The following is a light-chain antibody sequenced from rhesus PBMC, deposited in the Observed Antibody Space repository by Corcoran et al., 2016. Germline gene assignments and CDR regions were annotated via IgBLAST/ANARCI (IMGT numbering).Light chain of an antibody. J-gene: IGLJ1*01. CDR2: RNN. Sequence: QAGLTQPPSVSKDLRQTATLTCTGNSNNVGNQGAAWLQQHQGHPPKLLSYRNNNRPSGISARFSASRSGNTASLSITGLQPVDEADYYCSAWDSSLSVYIFGAGTRLTVL. CDR1: SNNVGNQG. CDR3: SAWDSSLSVYI. V-gene: IGLV10-114*01.